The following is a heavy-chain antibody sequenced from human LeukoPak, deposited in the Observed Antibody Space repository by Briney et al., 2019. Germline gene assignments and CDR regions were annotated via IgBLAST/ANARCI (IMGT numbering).Heavy chain of an antibody. Sequence: SETLSLTCTASGGSISSYYWSWIRQPPGKGLEWIGYIYYSGSTNYNPSLKSRVTISVDTSKNQFSLKLSSVTAADTAVYYCASSPLEWLFKPLYFDYWGQGTLVTVSS. J-gene: IGHJ4*02. CDR3: ASSPLEWLFKPLYFDY. CDR1: GGSISSYY. V-gene: IGHV4-59*08. D-gene: IGHD3-3*01. CDR2: IYYSGST.